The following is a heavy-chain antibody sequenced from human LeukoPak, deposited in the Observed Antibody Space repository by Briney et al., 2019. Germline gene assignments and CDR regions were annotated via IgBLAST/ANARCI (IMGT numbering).Heavy chain of an antibody. V-gene: IGHV4-34*01. J-gene: IGHJ3*02. CDR2: INHSGST. D-gene: IGHD6-13*01. CDR1: GGSFSGYY. CDR3: ARYRIAAADAFDI. Sequence: SETLSLTCAVYGGSFSGYYWSWIRQPPGKGLECIGEINHSGSTKYNPSLKSRVTISVDTSKNQFSLKLSSVTAADTAVYYCARYRIAAADAFDIWGQGTMVTVSS.